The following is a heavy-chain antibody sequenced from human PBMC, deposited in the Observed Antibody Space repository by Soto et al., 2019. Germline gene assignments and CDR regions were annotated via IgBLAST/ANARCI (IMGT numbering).Heavy chain of an antibody. Sequence: QVQLVQSGAEVKKPGASVKVSCKTSGYTFTNFDINWVRQATGQGPEWMGWMNPNSGDTGYAQKFQDRGTVTRNTSISTAYLELTSLTSDDTAVYYCARGRVKWLVRGLDYWGQGTLVTVSS. CDR3: ARGRVKWLVRGLDY. D-gene: IGHD6-19*01. V-gene: IGHV1-8*01. CDR1: GYTFTNFD. CDR2: MNPNSGDT. J-gene: IGHJ4*02.